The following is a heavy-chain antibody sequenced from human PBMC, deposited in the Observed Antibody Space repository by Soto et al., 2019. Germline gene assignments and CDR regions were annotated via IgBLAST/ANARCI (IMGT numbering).Heavy chain of an antibody. CDR3: ARDRGDYDFWSGYKYGMDV. V-gene: IGHV3-30-3*01. D-gene: IGHD3-3*01. CDR2: ISYDGSNK. CDR1: GFTFSSYA. J-gene: IGHJ6*02. Sequence: GGSLRLSCAASGFTFSSYAMHWVRQAPGKGLEWVAVISYDGSNKYYADSVKGRFTISRDNSKNTLYLQMNSLRAEDTAVYYCARDRGDYDFWSGYKYGMDVWGQGTTVTVSS.